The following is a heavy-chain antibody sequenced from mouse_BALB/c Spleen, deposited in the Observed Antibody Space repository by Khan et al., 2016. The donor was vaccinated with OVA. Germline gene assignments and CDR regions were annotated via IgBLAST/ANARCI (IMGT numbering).Heavy chain of an antibody. CDR1: GYSITSDYA. D-gene: IGHD4-1*01. J-gene: IGHJ3*01. CDR3: AMGRTY. V-gene: IGHV3-2*02. CDR2: ITYSGST. Sequence: EVELVESGPGLVKPSQSLSLTCTVTGYSITSDYAWNWIRQFPGNKLEWMGYITYSGSTSYNPSLKRRISITRDTSKNQFFLQLNFVTTEDTATYYCAMGRTYWGQGTLVTVSA.